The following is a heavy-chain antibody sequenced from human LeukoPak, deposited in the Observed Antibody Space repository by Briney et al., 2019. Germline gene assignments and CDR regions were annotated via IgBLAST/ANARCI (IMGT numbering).Heavy chain of an antibody. CDR2: ISYDGSNK. D-gene: IGHD3-10*01. CDR1: GFTFSSYG. V-gene: IGHV3-30*18. J-gene: IGHJ6*02. Sequence: GRSLRLSCAASGFTFSSYGMHWVRQAPGKGLEWVAVISYDGSNKYYADSVKGRFTISRDNSKNTLYLQMNSLRAEDTAVYYCAKDQRWFGELSSSKFGMDVWGQGTTVTVSS. CDR3: AKDQRWFGELSSSKFGMDV.